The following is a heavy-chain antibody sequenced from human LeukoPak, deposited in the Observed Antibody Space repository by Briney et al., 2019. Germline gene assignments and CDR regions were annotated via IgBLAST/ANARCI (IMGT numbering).Heavy chain of an antibody. D-gene: IGHD3-10*01. CDR2: ISSSSSST. J-gene: IGHJ4*02. Sequence: GGSLRLSCAASGFIFSSYSMNWVRQAPGKGLEWVSYISSSSSSTYYVDSVKGRFIISRDNAKDSLYLQMNSLRDEDTAVYYCARDIPSGAYAVDWGQGTLVTVSS. CDR1: GFIFSSYS. CDR3: ARDIPSGAYAVD. V-gene: IGHV3-48*02.